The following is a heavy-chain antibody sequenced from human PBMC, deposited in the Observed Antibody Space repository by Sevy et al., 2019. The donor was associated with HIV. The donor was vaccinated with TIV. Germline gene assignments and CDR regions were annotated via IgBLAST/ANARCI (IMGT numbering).Heavy chain of an antibody. CDR2: ISRSGTTR. Sequence: GGSLRLSCAASGFTFSDYSLNWVRQAPGKGLEWVSYISRSGTTRHYADSVRGRFTISRDDAKNSLYLQMSSLRDGDTAVYYCARDDTASYLPVSWGQGTLVTVSS. V-gene: IGHV3-48*02. J-gene: IGHJ4*02. D-gene: IGHD3-10*01. CDR3: ARDDTASYLPVS. CDR1: GFTFSDYS.